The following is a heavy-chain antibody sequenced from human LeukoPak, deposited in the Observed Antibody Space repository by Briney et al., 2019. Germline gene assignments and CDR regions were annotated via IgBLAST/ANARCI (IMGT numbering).Heavy chain of an antibody. CDR2: ISSSSSYI. D-gene: IGHD3-10*01. Sequence: GGSLRLSCAASGFTFTSYYMHWVRQAPGKGLEWVSSISSSSSYIYYADSVKGRFTISRDNAKNSLYLQMNSLRAEDTAVYYCARWSYYTPFDYWGQGTLVTVSS. CDR3: ARWSYYTPFDY. V-gene: IGHV3-21*01. J-gene: IGHJ4*02. CDR1: GFTFTSYY.